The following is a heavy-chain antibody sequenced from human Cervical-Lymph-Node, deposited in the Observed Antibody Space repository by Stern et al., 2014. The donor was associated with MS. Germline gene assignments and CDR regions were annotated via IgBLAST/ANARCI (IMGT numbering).Heavy chain of an antibody. D-gene: IGHD1-1*01. CDR2: ITNVGST. CDR1: GFTVSRDY. V-gene: IGHV3-53*01. CDR3: ARDTSSPERSDW. J-gene: IGHJ4*02. Sequence: EVQLLESGGGVIQPGGSLRLSCTASGFTVSRDYMTWVRQAPGKGMEWVSIITNVGSTFYTDSVKGRFTISRDDSKNTVYLHMTSLRAEDTAMYYCARDTSSPERSDWWGQGTLVTVSS.